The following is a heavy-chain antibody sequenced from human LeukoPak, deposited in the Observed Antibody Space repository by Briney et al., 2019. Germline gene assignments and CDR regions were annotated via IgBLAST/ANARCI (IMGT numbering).Heavy chain of an antibody. CDR3: VRGVGVSRFNYFDP. V-gene: IGHV3-33*01. J-gene: IGHJ5*02. CDR2: IWYDASDR. D-gene: IGHD5-24*01. CDR1: GFTFSSFG. Sequence: PGRSLTLSCAASGFTFSSFGMHWVRQAPGKGLEWVAVIWYDASDRYYADSVKGRFTISRDSSKNTLFLQMNSLRDDDTAVYYCVRGVGVSRFNYFDPWGQGTLVVVSS.